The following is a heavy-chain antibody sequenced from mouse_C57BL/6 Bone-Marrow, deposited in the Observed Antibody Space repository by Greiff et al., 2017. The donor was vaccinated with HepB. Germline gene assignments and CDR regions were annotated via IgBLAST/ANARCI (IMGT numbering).Heavy chain of an antibody. V-gene: IGHV1-81*01. Sequence: QVHVKQSGAELARPGASVKLSCTASGYTFTSYGISWVKQRTGQGLEWIGEIYPRSGNTYYNEKFKGKATLTADKSSSTAYMELRSLTSEDSAVYFWAGYYYGRDAMDYWGQGTSVTVSS. CDR2: IYPRSGNT. J-gene: IGHJ4*01. CDR3: AGYYYGRDAMDY. CDR1: GYTFTSYG. D-gene: IGHD1-1*01.